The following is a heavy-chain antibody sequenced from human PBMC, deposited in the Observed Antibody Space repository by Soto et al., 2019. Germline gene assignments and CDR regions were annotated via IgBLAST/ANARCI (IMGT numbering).Heavy chain of an antibody. CDR3: ARGSTYYGFVT. D-gene: IGHD3-10*01. J-gene: IGHJ5*02. CDR2: IYYIGTT. CDR1: GDSIGSGDYY. Sequence: QVQLQESGPRLVKPSQTLSLTCTVSGDSIGSGDYYWTWIRQPPGKGLEWIGYIYYIGTTFYNPSLESRDNISVDTSKNQFTLRVTSVTAADTAVYYCARGSTYYGFVTWGQGTLITVSS. V-gene: IGHV4-30-4*01.